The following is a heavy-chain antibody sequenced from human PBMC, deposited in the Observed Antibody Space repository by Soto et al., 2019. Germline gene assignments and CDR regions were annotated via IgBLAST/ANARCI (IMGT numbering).Heavy chain of an antibody. Sequence: GGSLRLSCAASGFTFSSYSMNWVRQAPGKGLEWVSYISSSSSTIYYADSMKGRFTISRDNAKNSLYLQMNSLRDEDTAVYYCARGADYDSSGIRLNWFDPWGQGTLVTVSS. D-gene: IGHD3-22*01. J-gene: IGHJ5*02. CDR1: GFTFSSYS. V-gene: IGHV3-48*02. CDR3: ARGADYDSSGIRLNWFDP. CDR2: ISSSSSTI.